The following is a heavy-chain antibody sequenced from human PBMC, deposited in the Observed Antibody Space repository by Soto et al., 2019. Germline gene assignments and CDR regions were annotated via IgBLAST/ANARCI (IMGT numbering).Heavy chain of an antibody. Sequence: ASVKVSCKASDYTFTSYGISWVRQAPGQGLEWMGWISAHNGNTKYAQKLQGRVTMTTDTSTSTAYMELRSLRSDDTAVYYCARDLAVGLLDYWGQGTLVTVSS. CDR3: ARDLAVGLLDY. D-gene: IGHD2-15*01. V-gene: IGHV1-18*01. CDR1: DYTFTSYG. J-gene: IGHJ4*02. CDR2: ISAHNGNT.